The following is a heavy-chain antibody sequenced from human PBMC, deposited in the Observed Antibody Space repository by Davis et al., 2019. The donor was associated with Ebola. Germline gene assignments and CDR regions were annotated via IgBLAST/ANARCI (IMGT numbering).Heavy chain of an antibody. CDR3: ARDGDGYDVLTGFSVKTPFWFFDL. J-gene: IGHJ2*01. CDR1: EFTFSSYE. Sequence: GESLKISCVASEFTFSSYEMNWVRQVPGKGLEWLSKISSRGTMMDYADSVKGRFTISRDNAKNSLYLQMNSLRADDTALYYCARDGDGYDVLTGFSVKTPFWFFDLWGRGTLVTVSS. CDR2: ISSRGTMM. V-gene: IGHV3-48*03. D-gene: IGHD3-9*01.